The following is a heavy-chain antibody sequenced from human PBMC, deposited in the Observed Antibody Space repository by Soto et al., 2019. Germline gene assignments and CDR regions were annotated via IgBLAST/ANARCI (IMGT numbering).Heavy chain of an antibody. CDR1: GFTFSSSA. Sequence: QVQLVESGGGVVQPGRSLRLSCAASGFTFSSSAMHWVPQAPGKGLEWVAVISYDGSNKYYADSVKGRFTISRDNSKNTLYLQMNRLRAEDTAVYYCARERMVAMIVTRSSCGSAFDIWGQGTMVAVSS. D-gene: IGHD3-22*01. V-gene: IGHV3-30-3*01. CDR2: ISYDGSNK. J-gene: IGHJ3*02. CDR3: ARERMVAMIVTRSSCGSAFDI.